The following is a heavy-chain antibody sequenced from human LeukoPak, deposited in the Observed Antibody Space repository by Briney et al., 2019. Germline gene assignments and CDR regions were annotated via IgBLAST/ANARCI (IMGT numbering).Heavy chain of an antibody. D-gene: IGHD2-2*01. J-gene: IGHJ4*02. Sequence: PGGSLRLSCAASGFTFSTYAMNWVRQAPGKGLEWVSSISSSSSYIYYADSVKGRFTISRDNAKNSLYLQMNSLRAEDMAVYYCARGDIVVVPAAQTRPNPPDYWGQGTLVTVSS. CDR2: ISSSSSYI. V-gene: IGHV3-21*01. CDR3: ARGDIVVVPAAQTRPNPPDY. CDR1: GFTFSTYA.